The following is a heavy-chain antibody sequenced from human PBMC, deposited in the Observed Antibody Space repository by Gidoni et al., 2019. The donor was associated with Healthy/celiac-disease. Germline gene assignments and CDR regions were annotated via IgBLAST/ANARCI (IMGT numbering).Heavy chain of an antibody. V-gene: IGHV3-23*01. CDR1: GFPFSSYA. Sequence: EVQLLESGGGLVQPGGSLRLSCAASGFPFSSYAMSWVRQAPGKGREWVSSISGSGGSTYYADSVKGRFTISRDNSKNTLYRQMNSLRAEDTAVYYCAKLIVGATTGGDYWGQGTLVTVSS. CDR3: AKLIVGATTGGDY. CDR2: ISGSGGST. D-gene: IGHD1-26*01. J-gene: IGHJ4*02.